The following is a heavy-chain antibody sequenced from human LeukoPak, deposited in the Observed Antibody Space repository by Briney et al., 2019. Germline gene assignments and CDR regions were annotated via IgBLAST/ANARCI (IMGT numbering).Heavy chain of an antibody. Sequence: GGSLRLSCAASGFTVSSNYMSWVRQAPGKGLEWVSVIYSGGSTYYADSVKGRFTISRDNSKNTLYLQLNRLRDEDTAVYYCARDSLWSHGMAVCGKGTTVTVSS. CDR3: ARDSLWSHGMAV. CDR1: GFTVSSNY. V-gene: IGHV3-53*01. CDR2: IYSGGST. J-gene: IGHJ6*04. D-gene: IGHD3-3*01.